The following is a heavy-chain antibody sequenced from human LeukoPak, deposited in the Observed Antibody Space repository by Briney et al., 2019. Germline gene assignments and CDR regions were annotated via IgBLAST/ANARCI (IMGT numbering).Heavy chain of an antibody. CDR1: GFTFDGYG. Sequence: GGSLRLSCAASGFTFDGYGMSWVRQAPGKGLEWVSGINWNGGSTGYADSVKGRFTISRDNAKNSLYLQMNSLRAEDTALYYCARRFYGSGTYYFDYWGQGTLVTVSS. J-gene: IGHJ4*02. V-gene: IGHV3-20*04. CDR3: ARRFYGSGTYYFDY. D-gene: IGHD3-10*01. CDR2: INWNGGST.